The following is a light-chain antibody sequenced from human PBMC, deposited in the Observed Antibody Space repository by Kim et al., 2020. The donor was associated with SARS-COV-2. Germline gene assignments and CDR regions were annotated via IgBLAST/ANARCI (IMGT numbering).Light chain of an antibody. CDR3: QKYNSAPPLT. Sequence: DIQMTQSPSSLSASVGDRVTITCRASQGISNYLAWYQQKPGRVPKLLIYAASTLQSGVPSRFSGSGSGTDFTLTISSLQPEDVATYFCQKYNSAPPLTFGGGNKVDIK. CDR1: QGISNY. J-gene: IGKJ4*01. V-gene: IGKV1-27*01. CDR2: AAS.